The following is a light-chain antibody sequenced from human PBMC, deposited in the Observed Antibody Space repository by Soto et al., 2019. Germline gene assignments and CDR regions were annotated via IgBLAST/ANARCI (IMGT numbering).Light chain of an antibody. CDR2: GAS. Sequence: EIVTTQSPATLSVSPGERATLSCRASQSVSSNLAWYQQKPGQAPRLLIYGASTRATGIPDRFSGSGSGTEVTSTISSLQSEDFAVYYCQQYNNWPFPSWTFGQGTKVEIK. V-gene: IGKV3-15*01. CDR3: QQYNNWPFPSWT. CDR1: QSVSSN. J-gene: IGKJ1*01.